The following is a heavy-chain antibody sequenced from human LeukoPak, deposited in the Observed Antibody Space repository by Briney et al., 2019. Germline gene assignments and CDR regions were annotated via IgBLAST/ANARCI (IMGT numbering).Heavy chain of an antibody. J-gene: IGHJ5*02. CDR2: IHSSGST. CDR3: ARSHRNQYVLFDP. CDR1: GGSINTYY. D-gene: IGHD1-14*01. V-gene: IGHV4-4*07. Sequence: PSETLSLTCSVSGGSINTYYWSCIRQPAGKGLEWIGRIHSSGSTHYNPSLKSRVTISIDTSKNQFSLNLNSVTAADTAVYYCARSHRNQYVLFDPWGQGTLVTVLS.